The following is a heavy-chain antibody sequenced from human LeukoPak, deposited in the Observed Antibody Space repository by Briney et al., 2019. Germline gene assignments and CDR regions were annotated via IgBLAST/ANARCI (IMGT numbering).Heavy chain of an antibody. CDR1: GGSISSRSYF. Sequence: PETLSLTCTVSGGSISSRSYFWGWVRQPPGKGLEWIGTIDYSGSIYFNPSLQSRVTISVDRSKNQFSLNLGSVTAADTAVYYCARRSGSGDSRRPFDYWGQGTLVTVSS. CDR3: ARRSGSGDSRRPFDY. J-gene: IGHJ4*02. V-gene: IGHV4-39*01. D-gene: IGHD4-17*01. CDR2: IDYSGSI.